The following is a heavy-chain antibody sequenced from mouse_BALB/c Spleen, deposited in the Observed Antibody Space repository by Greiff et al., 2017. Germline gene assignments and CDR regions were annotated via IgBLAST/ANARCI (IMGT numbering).Heavy chain of an antibody. J-gene: IGHJ4*01. CDR2: ISDGGSYT. D-gene: IGHD2-1*01. CDR1: GFTFSDYY. CDR3: ARGGNSYYYAMDY. V-gene: IGHV5-4*02. Sequence: EVKLVESGGGLVKPGGSLKLSCAASGFTFSDYYMYWVRQTPEKRLEWVATISDGGSYTYYPDSVKGRFTISRDNAKNNLYLQMGSLKSEDTAMYYCARGGNSYYYAMDYWGQGTSVTVSS.